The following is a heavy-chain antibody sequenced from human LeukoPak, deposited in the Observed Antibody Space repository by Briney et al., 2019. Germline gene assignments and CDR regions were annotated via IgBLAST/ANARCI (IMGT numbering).Heavy chain of an antibody. CDR2: INPNSGGT. D-gene: IGHD3-22*01. CDR1: GYTFTGYY. Sequence: GASVKVSCKASGYTFTGYYMHWVRQAPGQGLEWMGWINPNSGGTNYAQKFQGRVTMTRDTSISTAYMEPSRLRSDDTAVYYCARGPLVWYDSSGYYSGYFDYWGQGTLVTVSS. J-gene: IGHJ4*02. CDR3: ARGPLVWYDSSGYYSGYFDY. V-gene: IGHV1-2*02.